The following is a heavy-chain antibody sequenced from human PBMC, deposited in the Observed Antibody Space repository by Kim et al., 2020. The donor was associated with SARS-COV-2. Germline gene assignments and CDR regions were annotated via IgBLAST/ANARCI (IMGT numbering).Heavy chain of an antibody. CDR2: INPNSGGT. CDR1: GYTFTGYY. CDR3: ARDVHTSSGWYDYYYYYGMDV. J-gene: IGHJ6*02. Sequence: ASVKVSCKASGYTFTGYYMHWVRQAPGQGLEWMGWINPNSGGTNYAQKFQGRVTMTRDTSISTAYMELSRLRSDDTAVYYCARDVHTSSGWYDYYYYYGMDVWGQGTTVTVSS. V-gene: IGHV1-2*02. D-gene: IGHD6-19*01.